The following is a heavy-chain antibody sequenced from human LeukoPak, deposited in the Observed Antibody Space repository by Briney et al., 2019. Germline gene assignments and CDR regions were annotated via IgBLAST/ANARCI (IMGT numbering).Heavy chain of an antibody. D-gene: IGHD5-24*01. CDR1: VGTFSSYA. Sequence: GASVKVSCKASVGTFSSYAISWVRQAPGQGLEWMGGIIPIFGTANYAQKFQGRVTITADESTSTAYMELSSLRSEDTAVYYCARGRRDGYNIDGAFDIWGQGKMVTVSS. CDR2: IIPIFGTA. V-gene: IGHV1-69*13. CDR3: ARGRRDGYNIDGAFDI. J-gene: IGHJ3*02.